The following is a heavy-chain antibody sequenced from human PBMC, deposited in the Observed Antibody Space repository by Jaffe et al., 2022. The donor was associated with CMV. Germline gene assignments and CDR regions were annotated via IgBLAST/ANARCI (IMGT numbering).Heavy chain of an antibody. CDR3: ASRASMRAGSSPFDY. J-gene: IGHJ4*02. Sequence: QVQLVQSGAEVKKPGSSVKVSCKASRHTFNNYAIGWVRQAPGQGLEWMGGIIPIFGTANYAQSFHGRVTITADESTLTAYMELSSLRSEDTAVYYCASRASMRAGSSPFDYWGQGTQVTVSS. CDR1: RHTFNNYA. V-gene: IGHV1-69*01. D-gene: IGHD2-15*01. CDR2: IIPIFGTA.